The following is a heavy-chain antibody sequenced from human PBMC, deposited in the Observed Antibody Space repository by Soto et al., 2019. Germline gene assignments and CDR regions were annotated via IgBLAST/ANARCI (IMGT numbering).Heavy chain of an antibody. J-gene: IGHJ4*02. D-gene: IGHD3-22*01. CDR3: ARVTYDSSATPGFDY. CDR2: IIPIFGTA. Sequence: ASVKVSCKASGGTFSSYAISWVRQAPGQGLEWMGGIIPIFGTANYAQKFQGRVTITADESTGTAYMELSSLRSEDTAVYYCARVTYDSSATPGFDYWGQGTLVTVSS. CDR1: GGTFSSYA. V-gene: IGHV1-69*13.